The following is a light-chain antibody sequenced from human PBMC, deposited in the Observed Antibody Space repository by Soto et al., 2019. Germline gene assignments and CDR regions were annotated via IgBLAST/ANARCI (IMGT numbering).Light chain of an antibody. J-gene: IGKJ5*01. Sequence: EIVLTQSPGNLSLSPGERATLSCRASQSVSISYLAWYQQKPGQAPRLLIYGASSRATGIPDRFSGSGSGTDFTLTISRLEPEDFAVYYCQQYGSSITFGQGTRLEIK. CDR1: QSVSISY. V-gene: IGKV3-20*01. CDR2: GAS. CDR3: QQYGSSIT.